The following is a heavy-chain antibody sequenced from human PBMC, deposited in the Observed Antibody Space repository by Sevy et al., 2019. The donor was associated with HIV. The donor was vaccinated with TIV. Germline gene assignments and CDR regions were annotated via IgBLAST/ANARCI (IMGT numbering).Heavy chain of an antibody. J-gene: IGHJ4*02. CDR1: GFTFSKYS. CDR2: FSFGCGRI. D-gene: IGHD2-8*01. CDR3: AREGCTKPHDY. V-gene: IGHV3-23*01. Sequence: GGSLRLSCEASGFTFSKYSMSWVRQAPGKGLEWVSTFSFGCGRINYADSVKGRFTISRDDSKNTLYLQMKSLRAEDTAVYYCAREGCTKPHDYWGQGPLVTVSS.